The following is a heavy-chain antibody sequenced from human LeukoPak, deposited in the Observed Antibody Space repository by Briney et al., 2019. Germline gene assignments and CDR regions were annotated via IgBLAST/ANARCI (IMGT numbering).Heavy chain of an antibody. D-gene: IGHD1-26*01. CDR2: INTNTGNP. J-gene: IGHJ3*02. CDR1: GYTFTSYA. Sequence: ASVKVSCKTSGYTFTSYAMNWVRQAPGQGLEWMGWINTNTGNPTYAQGFTGRFVFSLDTSVSTAYLQISSLKAEDTAVYYCARDSGIVGANDAFDIWGQGTMVTVSS. V-gene: IGHV7-4-1*02. CDR3: ARDSGIVGANDAFDI.